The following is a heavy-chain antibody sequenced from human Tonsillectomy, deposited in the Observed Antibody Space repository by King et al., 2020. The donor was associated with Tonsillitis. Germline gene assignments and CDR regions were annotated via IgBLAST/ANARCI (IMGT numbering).Heavy chain of an antibody. Sequence: QLVEXGGGLVRPGGSLRXSCAAXGFTFSGYAMNWVRQAPGKXLEWVSIISGSGGSTYYADSVXGRXTIXXENSKNTLYLQMNSXRAEDTAVYYCAKDXXVLTGYYFXYWAXXXLVTVSS. J-gene: IGHJ5*01. CDR2: ISGSGGST. V-gene: IGHV3-23*04. CDR1: GFTFSGYA. D-gene: IGHD3-9*01. CDR3: AKDXXVLTGYYFXY.